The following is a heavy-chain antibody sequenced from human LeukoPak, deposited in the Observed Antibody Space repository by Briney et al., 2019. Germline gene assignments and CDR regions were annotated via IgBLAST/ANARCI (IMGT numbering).Heavy chain of an antibody. V-gene: IGHV1-2*02. CDR2: INPDSGVT. J-gene: IGHJ3*02. CDR3: ARDGTFDI. Sequence: ASVKVSCKASGYTFTAYYMHWVRQAPGPGLEWMGWINPDSGVTNYPQKFQGRVTMTRDTSSSTAYMELIRLRSDDTAVYYCARDGTFDIWGQGTMVTVSS. CDR1: GYTFTAYY. D-gene: IGHD2-15*01.